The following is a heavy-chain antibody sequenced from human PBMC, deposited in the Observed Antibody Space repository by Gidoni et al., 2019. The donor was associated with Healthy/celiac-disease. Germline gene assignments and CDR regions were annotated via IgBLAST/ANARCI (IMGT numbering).Heavy chain of an antibody. Sequence: QVQLVQSGAEVKKPGASVKVSCKASGYTFTGYYMPWVRQAPGQGLEWMGWINPNSGGTNYAQKFQGWVTMTRDTSISTAYMELSRLRSDDTAVYYCARMHYYDSTRAFDIWGQGTMVTVSS. CDR3: ARMHYYDSTRAFDI. CDR1: GYTFTGYY. D-gene: IGHD3-22*01. V-gene: IGHV1-2*04. CDR2: INPNSGGT. J-gene: IGHJ3*02.